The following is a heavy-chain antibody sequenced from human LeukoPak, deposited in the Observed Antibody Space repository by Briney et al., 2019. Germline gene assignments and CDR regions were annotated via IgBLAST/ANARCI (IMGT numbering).Heavy chain of an antibody. CDR1: GFTFSSYA. Sequence: GGSLRLSCAASGFTFSSYAMSWVRQAPGKGLEWVSAISGSGGSTYYADSVKGRFTISRDNSKNTLYLQMNSLRAEDTAVYYCAKEGRVVVVPAATHYGMDVWGQGTTVTVSS. D-gene: IGHD2-2*01. CDR3: AKEGRVVVVPAATHYGMDV. CDR2: ISGSGGST. J-gene: IGHJ6*02. V-gene: IGHV3-23*01.